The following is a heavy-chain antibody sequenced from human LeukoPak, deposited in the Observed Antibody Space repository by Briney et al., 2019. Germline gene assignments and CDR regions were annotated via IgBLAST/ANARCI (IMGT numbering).Heavy chain of an antibody. J-gene: IGHJ4*02. V-gene: IGHV4-34*01. D-gene: IGHD6-13*01. Sequence: SETLSLTCAVYGGSFSGYYWSWIRQPPGKGLEWIGEINHSGSTNYNPSLKSRVTISVDTSKNQFSLKLSSVTAADTAVYYCARDWNWRGYSSFRANPIDYWGQGTLVTVSS. CDR3: ARDWNWRGYSSFRANPIDY. CDR1: GGSFSGYY. CDR2: INHSGST.